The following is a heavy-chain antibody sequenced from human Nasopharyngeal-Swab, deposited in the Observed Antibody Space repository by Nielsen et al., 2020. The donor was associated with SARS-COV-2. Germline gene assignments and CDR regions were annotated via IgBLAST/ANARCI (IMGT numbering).Heavy chain of an antibody. CDR2: INTNTGNP. CDR1: GYTFTGYY. V-gene: IGHV7-4-1*02. J-gene: IGHJ4*02. CDR3: ARDIPYSSSWYEDY. Sequence: ASVKVSCKASGYTFTGYYMHWVRQAPGQGLEWMGWINTNTGNPTYAQGFTGRFVFSLDTSVSTAYLQISSLKAEDTAVYYCARDIPYSSSWYEDYWGQGTLVTVSS. D-gene: IGHD6-13*01.